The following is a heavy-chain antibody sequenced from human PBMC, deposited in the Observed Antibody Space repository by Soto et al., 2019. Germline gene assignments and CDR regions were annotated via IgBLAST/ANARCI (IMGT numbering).Heavy chain of an antibody. CDR3: ARSYDYGSYYFDY. D-gene: IGHD5-12*01. Sequence: SVKVSCKASGVTFSSYAISWVRQAPGQGLEWMGGIIPIFGTANYAQKFQGRVTITADESTSTAYMELSSLRSEDTAVYYCARSYDYGSYYFDYWGQGTLVTVSS. CDR1: GVTFSSYA. J-gene: IGHJ4*02. CDR2: IIPIFGTA. V-gene: IGHV1-69*13.